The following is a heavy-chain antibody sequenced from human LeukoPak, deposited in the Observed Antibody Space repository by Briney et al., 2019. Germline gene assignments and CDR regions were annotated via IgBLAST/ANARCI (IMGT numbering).Heavy chain of an antibody. CDR3: ARVHLVVVPSEKPKNWFDP. CDR1: GYTFTSYY. V-gene: IGHV1-46*01. Sequence: ASVKVSCKTSGYTFTSYYMHWVRQAPGQGLEWMGIINPSGGSTSYAQKFQGRVTMTRDTSTSTVYMELSSLRSDDTAVYYCARVHLVVVPSEKPKNWFDPWGQGTLVTVSS. D-gene: IGHD2-2*01. CDR2: INPSGGST. J-gene: IGHJ5*02.